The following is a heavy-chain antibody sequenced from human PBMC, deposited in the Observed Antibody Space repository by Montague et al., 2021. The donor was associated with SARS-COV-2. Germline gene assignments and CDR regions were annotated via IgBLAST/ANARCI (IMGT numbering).Heavy chain of an antibody. CDR1: GFPLTTPGVS. CDR3: ARNRLSVFDF. CDR2: XXWXXXQ. J-gene: IGHJ4*02. D-gene: IGHD2/OR15-2a*01. Sequence: PALVKPTQTLTLTCSFSGFPLTTPGVSVGWIRQPPGRALEWLAXXXWXXXQYXSRSLGTRLTISPGTSKSQVVLTLTNVDTVDTATYYCARNRLSVFDFWGQGTLVTVSS. V-gene: IGHV2-70*01.